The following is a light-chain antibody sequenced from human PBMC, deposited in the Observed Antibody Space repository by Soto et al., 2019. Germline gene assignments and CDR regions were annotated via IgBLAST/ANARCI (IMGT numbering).Light chain of an antibody. CDR1: SSDVGSYNL. CDR3: CSYAGSSTSLYV. J-gene: IGLJ1*01. V-gene: IGLV2-23*02. CDR2: EVS. Sequence: QSALTQPASVSGSPGQSITISCTGSSSDVGSYNLVSWYQQHPGKAPKLMIYEVSKRPSGVSRRFSGSKSGNTASLTISGLQAEDEAYYYCCSYAGSSTSLYVFGTGTKLTVL.